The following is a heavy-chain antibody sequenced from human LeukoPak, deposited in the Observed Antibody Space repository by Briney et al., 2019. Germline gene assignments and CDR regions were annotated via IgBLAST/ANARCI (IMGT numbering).Heavy chain of an antibody. CDR3: ARIGTSSYHYYLDY. V-gene: IGHV2-70*04. CDR1: GFSLSTSGMR. CDR2: IDWDDDK. D-gene: IGHD3-22*01. J-gene: IGHJ4*02. Sequence: SGPALVKPTQTLTLTCTFSGFSLSTSGMRVSWIRQPPGKALEWLARIDWDDDKFYSTSLKTRLTISKDTSKSQVVLTMTNMDPVDTATYYCARIGTSSYHYYLDYWGQGTLVTVSS.